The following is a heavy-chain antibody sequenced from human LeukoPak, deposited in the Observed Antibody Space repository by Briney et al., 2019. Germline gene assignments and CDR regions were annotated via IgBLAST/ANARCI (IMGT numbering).Heavy chain of an antibody. J-gene: IGHJ5*02. Sequence: ASVKVSCKSSGITVTDYFIHWVRQAPGQGLEWMGWINPHNGGTNYAQKLQGRVTMTRDTSINTVYMELTRLTSDDTAIFYCAGHSSSSDGWFDPWGPGTLVTVSS. CDR3: AGHSSSSDGWFDP. CDR2: INPHNGGT. D-gene: IGHD6-6*01. V-gene: IGHV1-2*02. CDR1: GITVTDYF.